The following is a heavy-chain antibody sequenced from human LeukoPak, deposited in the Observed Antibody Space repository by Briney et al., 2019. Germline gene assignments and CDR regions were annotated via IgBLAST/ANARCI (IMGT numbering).Heavy chain of an antibody. CDR3: ARNLIPEQLVLNF. J-gene: IGHJ4*02. V-gene: IGHV4-59*01. Sequence: SETLSLTCTVSGGSISNYYWNWIRQTPGKVLEWIGYIYYTGSTNYNPSLKSRVTMSVDTSKNQFSLNLKSVTPEDTAVYYCARNLIPEQLVLNFWGQGTLVTVSS. CDR1: GGSISNYY. D-gene: IGHD6-13*01. CDR2: IYYTGST.